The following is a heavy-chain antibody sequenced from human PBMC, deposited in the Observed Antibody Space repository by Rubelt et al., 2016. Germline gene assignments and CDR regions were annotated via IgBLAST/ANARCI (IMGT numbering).Heavy chain of an antibody. CDR2: INHSGST. J-gene: IGHJ3*02. CDR3: ARAGSGSYTTPDAFDI. CDR1: GGSFSGYY. D-gene: IGHD1-26*01. Sequence: QVQLQQWGAGLLKPSETLSLTCAVYGGSFSGYYWSWIRQPPGKGLEWIGEINHSGSTNYNPSLKSRVTISVDTSKNQFSLKLSAVTAADTAVYYCARAGSGSYTTPDAFDIWGQGTMVTVSS. V-gene: IGHV4-34*01.